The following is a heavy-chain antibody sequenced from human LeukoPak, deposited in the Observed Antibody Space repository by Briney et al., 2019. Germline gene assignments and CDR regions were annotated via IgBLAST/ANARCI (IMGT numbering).Heavy chain of an antibody. V-gene: IGHV1-2*02. CDR2: INGNSGAT. D-gene: IGHD6-6*01. CDR3: ARDGPRIAALGEDFDY. Sequence: ASVKVSCKASGFSLTGHFMHWLRQAPGQGLEWMGWINGNSGATNYAQKFQDRVLMTRDTSINTVYMELSSLRTDDTATYYCARDGPRIAALGEDFDYWGQGTLVTVSS. CDR1: GFSLTGHF. J-gene: IGHJ4*02.